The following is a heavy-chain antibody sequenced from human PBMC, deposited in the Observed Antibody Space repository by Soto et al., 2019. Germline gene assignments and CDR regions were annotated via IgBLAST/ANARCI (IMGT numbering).Heavy chain of an antibody. D-gene: IGHD3-22*01. Sequence: GGSLRLSCAASGFTLSSYWMSWVRQAPGKGLEWVANIKQDGSEQFYMDSVKGRFTISRDNAKNSLYLQMNSLRAEDTAVYYCARDSAYDYDSSIVNWFDPWGQGTLVTVSS. J-gene: IGHJ5*02. CDR2: IKQDGSEQ. CDR3: ARDSAYDYDSSIVNWFDP. V-gene: IGHV3-7*03. CDR1: GFTLSSYW.